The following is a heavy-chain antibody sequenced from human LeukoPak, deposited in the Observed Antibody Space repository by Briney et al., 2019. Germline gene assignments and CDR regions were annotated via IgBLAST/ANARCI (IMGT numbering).Heavy chain of an antibody. Sequence: SETLSLTCTVSGYSISSGYYWGWIRQPPGKGLEWIGSIYHSGSTYYNPSLKSRVTISVDTSKNQFSLKLSSVTAADTAVYYCASVRIAARSYYYYYMDVWGKGTTVTVSS. J-gene: IGHJ6*03. CDR1: GYSISSGYY. D-gene: IGHD6-6*01. CDR3: ASVRIAARSYYYYYMDV. CDR2: IYHSGST. V-gene: IGHV4-38-2*02.